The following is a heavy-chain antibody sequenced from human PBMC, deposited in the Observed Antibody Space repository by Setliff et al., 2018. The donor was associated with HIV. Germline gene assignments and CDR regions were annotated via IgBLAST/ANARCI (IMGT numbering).Heavy chain of an antibody. D-gene: IGHD2-2*01. CDR1: GGSISNYNYY. J-gene: IGHJ4*02. CDR3: LRLYRGSSTKEKSDT. Sequence: SETLSLTCTVSGGSISNYNYYWGWVRQPPGKGLEWIASIYYTGTTSYNPALKSRVVLSVGAGKKYFSLKMNSVTAADTAVYFCLRLYRGSSTKEKSDTWGQGVLVTVSS. CDR2: IYYTGTT. V-gene: IGHV4-39*07.